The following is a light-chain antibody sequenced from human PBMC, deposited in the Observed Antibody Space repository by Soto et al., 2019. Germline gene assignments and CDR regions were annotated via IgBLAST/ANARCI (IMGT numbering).Light chain of an antibody. CDR3: QQDGSSPRT. CDR1: QSVSRSY. V-gene: IGKV3-20*01. CDR2: GAS. J-gene: IGKJ1*01. Sequence: EIVLTQSPGTLSLSPGERATLSCRASQSVSRSYLAWYQQKPGQAPRLLIYGASSRATGIPDRFSGIGSGTDFNLTISRLEPEDFSVYYCQQDGSSPRTFGQGTKVEI.